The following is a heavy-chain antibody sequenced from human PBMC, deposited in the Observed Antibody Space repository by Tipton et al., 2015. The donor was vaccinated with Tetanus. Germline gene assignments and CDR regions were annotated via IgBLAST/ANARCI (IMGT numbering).Heavy chain of an antibody. V-gene: IGHV4-4*07. CDR2: LYRDGTT. Sequence: TLSLTRAVSGGSVTGYDWSWIRLPAGKGLEWIGRLYRDGTTINNPSLKSRVTMSLDTSKKQFSLKLTSVTAADTAVYFCVRDRYGGWFDPWGQGTLVTVSS. CDR1: GGSVTGYD. J-gene: IGHJ5*02. D-gene: IGHD3-16*02. CDR3: VRDRYGGWFDP.